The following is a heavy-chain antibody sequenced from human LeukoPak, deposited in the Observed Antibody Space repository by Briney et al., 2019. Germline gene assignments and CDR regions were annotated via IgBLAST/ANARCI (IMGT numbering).Heavy chain of an antibody. J-gene: IGHJ3*02. Sequence: GGSLRLSCAASGFTFSSYSMTWVRQAPGKGLEWVSSISSSSSYIYYADSVKGRFTISRDNAKNSLYLQMNSLRAEDTAVYYCARDETRAKAFDIWGQGTMVTVSS. CDR2: ISSSSSYI. CDR3: ARDETRAKAFDI. CDR1: GFTFSSYS. V-gene: IGHV3-21*01.